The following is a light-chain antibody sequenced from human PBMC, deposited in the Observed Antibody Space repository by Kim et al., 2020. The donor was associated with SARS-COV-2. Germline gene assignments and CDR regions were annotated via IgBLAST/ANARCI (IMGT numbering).Light chain of an antibody. CDR2: GAT. V-gene: IGKV3-20*01. Sequence: PGEEAAYSCRASQSGIGSQIAWDKQRPGQAPRLLTYGATSRATGIPYRFTGSGSGTDFTLTISRVEPEDFAVYYCHQYGSSLWTFGPGTKVDIK. CDR3: HQYGSSLWT. J-gene: IGKJ1*01. CDR1: QSGIGSQ.